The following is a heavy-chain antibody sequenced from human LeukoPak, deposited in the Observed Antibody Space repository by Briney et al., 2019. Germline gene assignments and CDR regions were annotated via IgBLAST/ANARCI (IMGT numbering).Heavy chain of an antibody. Sequence: ASVKVSCKASGYTFTGYYMHWVRRAPGQGLEWMGLINPNSGGTNYAQKFQGWVTMTRDTSISTAYMELSRLRSDDTAVYYCARDLGSYDSSGYGLDYWGQGTLVTVSS. CDR1: GYTFTGYY. J-gene: IGHJ4*02. V-gene: IGHV1-2*04. D-gene: IGHD3-22*01. CDR2: INPNSGGT. CDR3: ARDLGSYDSSGYGLDY.